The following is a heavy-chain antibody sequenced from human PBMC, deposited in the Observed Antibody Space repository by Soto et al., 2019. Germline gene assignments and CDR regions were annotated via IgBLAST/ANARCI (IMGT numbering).Heavy chain of an antibody. V-gene: IGHV1-18*01. CDR3: ARDPQYWSGGSCYGWFDP. J-gene: IGHJ5*02. D-gene: IGHD2-15*01. Sequence: QVQLVQSGAEVKKPGASVKVSCKASGYTFTSYGISWVRQAPGQGLEWMGWISAYNGNTNYAQKLQGRVTMTTDTSTSTAYMDLRSLRSDDTAVYYCARDPQYWSGGSCYGWFDPWGQGTLVTVSS. CDR1: GYTFTSYG. CDR2: ISAYNGNT.